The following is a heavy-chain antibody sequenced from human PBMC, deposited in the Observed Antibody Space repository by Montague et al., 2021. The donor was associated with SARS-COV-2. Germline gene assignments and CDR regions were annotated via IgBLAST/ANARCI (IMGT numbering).Heavy chain of an antibody. J-gene: IGHJ3*02. CDR2: IYYSGST. D-gene: IGHD3-22*01. Sequence: TLSLTCTVSGGSISSSNYFWGWIRQPPGKGLERIGSIYYSGSTYYNPSLKSRVTISVDTSKNQFSLKLSSVTAADTAVYYCASPTYYYDSSGSDAFDIWGQGTMVTVSS. CDR1: GGSISSSNYF. CDR3: ASPTYYYDSSGSDAFDI. V-gene: IGHV4-39*01.